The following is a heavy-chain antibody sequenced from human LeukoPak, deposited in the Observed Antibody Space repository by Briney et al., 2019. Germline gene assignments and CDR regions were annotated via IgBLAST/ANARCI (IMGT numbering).Heavy chain of an antibody. V-gene: IGHV4-34*01. CDR1: GGSFSGYY. J-gene: IGHJ4*02. Sequence: SETLSLTCAVYGGSFSGYYWSWIRQPPGKRLEWIGEINHSGSTNYNPSLKSRVTISVDTSKNQFSLKLSSVTAADTAVYYCARVLNYYDSSGYSSNWGQGTLVTVSS. D-gene: IGHD3-22*01. CDR2: INHSGST. CDR3: ARVLNYYDSSGYSSN.